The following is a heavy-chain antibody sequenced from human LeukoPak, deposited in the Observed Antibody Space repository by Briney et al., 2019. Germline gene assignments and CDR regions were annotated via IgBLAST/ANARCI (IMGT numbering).Heavy chain of an antibody. Sequence: GGSLRLSCAASGFAVSRNYMNWVRQAPGKGLEWVSVIYSGGSTYYADSVKGRFTISRDDSKKTVYLQMNSLRAEDTAVYYCARESDILTGYPFDYWGQGTLVTVSS. CDR3: ARESDILTGYPFDY. V-gene: IGHV3-66*01. CDR2: IYSGGST. CDR1: GFAVSRNY. J-gene: IGHJ4*02. D-gene: IGHD3-9*01.